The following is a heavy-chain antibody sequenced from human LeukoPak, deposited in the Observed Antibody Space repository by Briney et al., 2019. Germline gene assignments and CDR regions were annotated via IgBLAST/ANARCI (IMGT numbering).Heavy chain of an antibody. Sequence: AGGSLRLSCTASGFTFGDYIMSWLRQARGKGVEWIGFISGGTTEYAASVKVRFTISRYDSTSIAYLQMNSLTTEDTAVYYCSRGSGWLSVYWGQGTLVTVSS. V-gene: IGHV3-49*03. CDR2: ISGGTT. D-gene: IGHD6-19*01. J-gene: IGHJ4*02. CDR3: SRGSGWLSVY. CDR1: GFTFGDYI.